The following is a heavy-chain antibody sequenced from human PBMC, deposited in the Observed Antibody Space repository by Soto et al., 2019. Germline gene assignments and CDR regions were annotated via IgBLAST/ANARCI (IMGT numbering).Heavy chain of an antibody. J-gene: IGHJ6*03. CDR3: ARDMYYDFWSGYYNYYYYYMDV. Sequence: SETLSLTCTVSGGSISSYYWSWIRQPPGKGLEWIGYIYYSGSTNYNPSLKSRVTISVDTSKNQFSLKLSSVTAADTAVYYCARDMYYDFWSGYYNYYYYYMDVWGKGTKVTVSS. D-gene: IGHD3-3*01. V-gene: IGHV4-59*01. CDR2: IYYSGST. CDR1: GGSISSYY.